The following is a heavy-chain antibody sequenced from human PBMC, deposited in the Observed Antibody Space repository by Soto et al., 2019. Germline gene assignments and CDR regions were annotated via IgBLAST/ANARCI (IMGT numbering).Heavy chain of an antibody. CDR3: ARAVTTGTGYGMDV. CDR1: GYTFTNYA. Sequence: ASVKVSCKTSGYTFTNYAIHWVRQAPGQRLEWMGWINAGNGNTKYSQKFQGRVIITRDTSASTAYLELGGLTSEDTAVYYCARAVTTGTGYGMDVWGQGTTVTVSS. V-gene: IGHV1-3*01. CDR2: INAGNGNT. J-gene: IGHJ6*02. D-gene: IGHD4-17*01.